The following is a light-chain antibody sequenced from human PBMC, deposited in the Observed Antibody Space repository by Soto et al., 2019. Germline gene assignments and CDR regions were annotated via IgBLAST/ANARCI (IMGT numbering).Light chain of an antibody. J-gene: IGKJ4*01. CDR2: GAS. CDR3: QQYVSSPLT. Sequence: EMVMTQSPATLSVSPGERATLSCRASQSVSSNLAWYQQKPGQAPRLLIYGASTRATGIPARFSGSGSGTDFTLTISRLEPEDFAVYYCQQYVSSPLTFGGGTKVDI. CDR1: QSVSSN. V-gene: IGKV3-15*01.